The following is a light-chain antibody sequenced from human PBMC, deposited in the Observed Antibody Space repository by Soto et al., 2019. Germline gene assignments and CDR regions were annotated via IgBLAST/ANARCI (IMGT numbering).Light chain of an antibody. J-gene: IGKJ4*01. CDR3: QQNNKWPPVT. CDR1: QTISND. V-gene: IGKV3-15*01. Sequence: EVVMTQSPATVSVSPGEGVTLSCRASQTISNDLAWYQQKPGQAPRLLIYGASTRPTGVPARFSGGGSGTEFTPTISSLQSEDFAFYYCQQNNKWPPVTFGGGTKVEIK. CDR2: GAS.